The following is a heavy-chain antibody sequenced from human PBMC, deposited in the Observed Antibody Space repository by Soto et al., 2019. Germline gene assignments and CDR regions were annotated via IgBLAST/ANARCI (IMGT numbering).Heavy chain of an antibody. J-gene: IGHJ5*02. D-gene: IGHD1-26*01. CDR1: GYTFTSYG. CDR3: ASEIGRGRYYIGYRFDD. CDR2: ISAYNGNT. Sequence: ASVKVSCKASGYTFTSYGISWVRQAPGQGLEWMGWISAYNGNTNYAQKLQGRVTMTTDTSTSTAYMELRSLRSDDTAVYYCASEIGRGRYYIGYRFDDWGEGAQVSVTT. V-gene: IGHV1-18*01.